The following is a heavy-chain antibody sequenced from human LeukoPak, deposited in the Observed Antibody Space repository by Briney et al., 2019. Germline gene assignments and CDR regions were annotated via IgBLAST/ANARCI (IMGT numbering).Heavy chain of an antibody. CDR1: GFTFSSYA. CDR2: ISYDGSNK. V-gene: IGHV3-30-3*01. Sequence: PGRSLRLSCAASGFTFSSYAMHWVRQAPGKGLEWVAVISYDGSNKYYADSVKGRFTISRDNAKNSLYLQMNSLRAEDTAVYYCARVMVRGVIIMGYFDYWGQGTLVTVSS. J-gene: IGHJ4*02. D-gene: IGHD3-10*01. CDR3: ARVMVRGVIIMGYFDY.